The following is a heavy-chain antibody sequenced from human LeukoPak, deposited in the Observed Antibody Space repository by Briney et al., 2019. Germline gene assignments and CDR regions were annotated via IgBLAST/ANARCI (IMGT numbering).Heavy chain of an antibody. V-gene: IGHV1-2*02. CDR3: ARDFYGSGSYLFRYSAFDI. CDR2: INPNSGGT. J-gene: IGHJ3*02. CDR1: GYTFTGYY. D-gene: IGHD3-10*01. Sequence: ASVKVSCKASGYTFTGYYMHWVRQAPGQGLEWMGWINPNSGGTNYAQKFQGRVTMTRDTSISTAYMELSRLRSDDTAVYYCARDFYGSGSYLFRYSAFDIWGQGTMVTVSS.